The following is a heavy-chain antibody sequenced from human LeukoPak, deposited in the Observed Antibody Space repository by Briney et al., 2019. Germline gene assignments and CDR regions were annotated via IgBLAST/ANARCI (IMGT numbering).Heavy chain of an antibody. J-gene: IGHJ4*02. D-gene: IGHD3-22*01. V-gene: IGHV3-23*01. CDR2: LSGSGGTA. Sequence: GGSLRLSCAASGFTVSSNYMSWVRQAPGKGLEWVSTLSGSGGTAYYADSVKGRFTISRDNSKNTLYLQMNSLRAEDMAVYYCAKGFYYYDSSDWGQGTLVTVSS. CDR1: GFTVSSNY. CDR3: AKGFYYYDSSD.